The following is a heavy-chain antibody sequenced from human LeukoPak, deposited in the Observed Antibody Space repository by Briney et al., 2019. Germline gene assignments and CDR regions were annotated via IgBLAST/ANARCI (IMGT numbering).Heavy chain of an antibody. CDR2: FIWNSDSI. CDR3: AKDRIAVAGTGSPFDY. J-gene: IGHJ4*02. Sequence: GRSLRLSCAVCVFTLYDYPMHCLRRAPGRGLEGVSGFIWNSDSIAYADSVKGRVTISRDNSKNSLYIQMNNLRAEDTALYYCAKDRIAVAGTGSPFDYWGQGTLVTVSS. D-gene: IGHD6-19*01. CDR1: VFTLYDYP. V-gene: IGHV3-9*01.